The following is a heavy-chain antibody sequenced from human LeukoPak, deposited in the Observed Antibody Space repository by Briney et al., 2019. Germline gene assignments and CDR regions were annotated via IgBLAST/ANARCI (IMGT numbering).Heavy chain of an antibody. D-gene: IGHD2-15*01. J-gene: IGHJ3*02. Sequence: SETLSLTCTVSGGSISSYYWSWIRQPAGKGLEWLGRIYTSGSTNYNPSLKSRVTMSVDTSKNQFSLKLSSVTAADTAVYYCARGGGYCSGGSCLYDAFDIWGQGTMVTVSS. CDR2: IYTSGST. V-gene: IGHV4-4*07. CDR3: ARGGGYCSGGSCLYDAFDI. CDR1: GGSISSYY.